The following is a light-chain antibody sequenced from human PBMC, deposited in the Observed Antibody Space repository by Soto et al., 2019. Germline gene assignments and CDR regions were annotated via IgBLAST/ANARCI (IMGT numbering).Light chain of an antibody. J-gene: IGKJ4*01. V-gene: IGKV4-1*01. CDR2: WAS. CDR3: QQYFGTPLT. Sequence: DIVMTQSPDSLAVSLGERATINCRSSQSVLYSSNNKNYLAWYQQKPGQPPKLLFYWASSRQSGVPDRFSGSGSGTDFTLTISNLQAEDVAVYYCQQYFGTPLTFGGGTTVEIK. CDR1: QSVLYSSNNKNY.